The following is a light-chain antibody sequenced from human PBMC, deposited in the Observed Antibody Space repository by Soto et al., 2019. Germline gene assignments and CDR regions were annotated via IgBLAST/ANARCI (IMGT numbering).Light chain of an antibody. J-gene: IGKJ5*01. V-gene: IGKV3-11*01. CDR3: QQRNIWPPVT. CDR2: GAF. CDR1: PSVTNY. Sequence: EIVLTHSSATLSLSPGERATLSCRASPSVTNYLAWYQQKPGQPPRLLIYGAFNRAAGIPARFSGSGSGTDFTLTISSLEPEDSAVYFCQQRNIWPPVTFGQGTRLEIK.